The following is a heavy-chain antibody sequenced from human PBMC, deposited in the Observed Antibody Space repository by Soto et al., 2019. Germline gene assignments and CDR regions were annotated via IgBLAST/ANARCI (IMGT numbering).Heavy chain of an antibody. CDR1: GFTFSSYG. CDR2: IWYDGSNK. CDR3: ASAMVRGAIVRGMDV. V-gene: IGHV3-33*01. J-gene: IGHJ6*02. Sequence: QVQLVESGGGVVQPGRSLRLSCAASGFTFSSYGMHWVRQAPGKGLEWVAVIWYDGSNKYYADSVKGRFTISRDNSKNTLYLQMNSLRVEDTAVYYCASAMVRGAIVRGMDVWGQGTTVTVSS. D-gene: IGHD3-10*01.